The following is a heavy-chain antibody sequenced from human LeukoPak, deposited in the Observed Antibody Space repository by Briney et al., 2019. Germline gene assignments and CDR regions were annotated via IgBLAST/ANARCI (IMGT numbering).Heavy chain of an antibody. Sequence: ASVKVSCKASGYTFTNYYMHWVRQAPGHGLEWMGIINPSSGSTRYAQKFQGRVTMTRDTSTSTIYMELSSLRSEDTAVYYCARELSSSSGYFNYWGQGTLVTVSS. D-gene: IGHD3-22*01. J-gene: IGHJ4*02. CDR3: ARELSSSSGYFNY. CDR1: GYTFTNYY. CDR2: INPSSGST. V-gene: IGHV1-46*01.